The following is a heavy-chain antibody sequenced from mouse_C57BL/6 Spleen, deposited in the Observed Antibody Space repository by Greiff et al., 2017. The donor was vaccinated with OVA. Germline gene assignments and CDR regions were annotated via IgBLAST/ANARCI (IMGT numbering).Heavy chain of an antibody. CDR1: GFNIKDDY. CDR2: IDPENGDT. D-gene: IGHD2-4*01. CDR3: TTGLRRGSYYAMDD. Sequence: EVMLVESGAELVRPGASVKLSCTASGFNIKDDYMHWVKQRPEQGLEWIGWIDPENGDTEYASKFQGKATITAYTSSNTAYLQLSSLTSEDTAVYYCTTGLRRGSYYAMDDWGQGTSVTVSS. V-gene: IGHV14-4*01. J-gene: IGHJ4*01.